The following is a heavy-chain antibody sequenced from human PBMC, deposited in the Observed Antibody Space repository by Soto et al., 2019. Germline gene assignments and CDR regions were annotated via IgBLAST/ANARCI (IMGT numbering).Heavy chain of an antibody. CDR3: ARVKGGYSYGYGYYYGMDV. J-gene: IGHJ6*02. D-gene: IGHD5-18*01. CDR2: ISYDGSNK. V-gene: IGHV3-30-3*01. CDR1: GFTFISYA. Sequence: GGSLRLSCAASGFTFISYAIHWCGHSPGKGREWVAVISYDGSNKYYADSVKGRFTISRDNSKNTLYLQMNSLRAEDTAVYYCARVKGGYSYGYGYYYGMDVWGQGTTVTVSS.